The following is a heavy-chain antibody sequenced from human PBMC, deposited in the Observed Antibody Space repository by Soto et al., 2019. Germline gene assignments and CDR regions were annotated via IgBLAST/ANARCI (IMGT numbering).Heavy chain of an antibody. CDR1: GYSFTSYW. D-gene: IGHD6-13*01. J-gene: IGHJ4*02. Sequence: GESLKISCKGSGYSFTSYWISWVRQMPGKGLEWMGRIDPSDSYTNYSPSFQGHVTISADKSISTAYLQWSSLKASDTAMYYCARHVRIAAADCDYWGQGTLVTVSS. V-gene: IGHV5-10-1*01. CDR2: IDPSDSYT. CDR3: ARHVRIAAADCDY.